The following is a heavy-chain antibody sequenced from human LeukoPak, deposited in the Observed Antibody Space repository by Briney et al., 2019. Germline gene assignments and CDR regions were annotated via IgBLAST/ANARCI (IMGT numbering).Heavy chain of an antibody. CDR2: INPNSGGT. CDR3: ARDPSRISSTFDI. D-gene: IGHD2-15*01. Sequence: GASVKVSCKASGYTFTGYYMHWVRQAPGQGLEWMGWINPNSGGTNYAQKFQGRVTMTRDTSISTAYMELSRLRSDDTAVYYCARDPSRISSTFDIWGQGTMVTVSS. CDR1: GYTFTGYY. J-gene: IGHJ3*02. V-gene: IGHV1-2*02.